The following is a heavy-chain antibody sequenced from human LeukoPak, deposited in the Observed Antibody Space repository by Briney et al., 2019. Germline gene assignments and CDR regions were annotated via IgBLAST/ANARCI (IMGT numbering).Heavy chain of an antibody. D-gene: IGHD5-18*01. CDR2: IIPILGIA. CDR3: AREGGYSYGYALDY. Sequence: GASVKVSCKASGGTFSSYAISWVRQAPGQGLEWVGRIIPILGIANYAQKFQGRVTITADKSTSTAYMELSSLRSEDTAVYYCAREGGYSYGYALDYWGQGTLVTVSS. CDR1: GGTFSSYA. J-gene: IGHJ4*02. V-gene: IGHV1-69*04.